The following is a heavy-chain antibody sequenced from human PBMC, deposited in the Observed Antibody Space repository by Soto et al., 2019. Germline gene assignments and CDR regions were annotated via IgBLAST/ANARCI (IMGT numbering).Heavy chain of an antibody. V-gene: IGHV1-46*01. CDR2: INPSGGST. D-gene: IGHD2-2*01. Sequence: ASVKVSCKASGYTFTSYYMHWVRQAPGQGLEWMGIINPSGGSTSYAQKFQGRVTMTRDTSTSTVYMELSSLRSEDTAVYYCARGGSWGVPAADAFDIWGQGTMVTVSS. CDR1: GYTFTSYY. J-gene: IGHJ3*02. CDR3: ARGGSWGVPAADAFDI.